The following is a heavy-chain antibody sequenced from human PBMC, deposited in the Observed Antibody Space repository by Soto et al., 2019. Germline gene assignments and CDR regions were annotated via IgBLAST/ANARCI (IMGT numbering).Heavy chain of an antibody. Sequence: VHLQESGPGLVKPSGTVSLTCVVSGGSIRSTNWWAWVRQTPGKGLEWIGEVYHNGTSNYNPSLKGRSTISVDRSKDQVSRRLNTVIDADTAVYYCARDLDRYCSVTRCHAMDVWGQGTPVTVSS. V-gene: IGHV4-4*02. CDR3: ARDLDRYCSVTRCHAMDV. D-gene: IGHD2-15*01. CDR1: GGSIRSTNW. J-gene: IGHJ6*02. CDR2: VYHNGTS.